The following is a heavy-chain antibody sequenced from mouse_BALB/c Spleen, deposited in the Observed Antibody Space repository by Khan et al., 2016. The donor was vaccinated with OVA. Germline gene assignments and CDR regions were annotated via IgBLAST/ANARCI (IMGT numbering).Heavy chain of an antibody. CDR1: GFTFSNYG. V-gene: IGHV5-15*02. CDR3: ARGGKGGFAY. Sequence: EVELVESGGGLVQPGGSRKLSCAASGFTFSNYGMAWVRQAPGQGPEWVAFVSSLAYNFYYADTVTGRFTISRENAKNTLYLEMSSLRSEDTAMYYCARGGKGGFAYWGQGTLVTVSA. CDR2: VSSLAYNF. J-gene: IGHJ3*01.